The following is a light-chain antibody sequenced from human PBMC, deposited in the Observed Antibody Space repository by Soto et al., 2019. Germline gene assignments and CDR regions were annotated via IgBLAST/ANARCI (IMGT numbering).Light chain of an antibody. V-gene: IGKV3D-15*01. Sequence: EIVMTQSPATLSVSPGERATLSCRASQSVSSNLAWYQQKLGRAPRLLISGAYTRATGIPDRFSGSGSGTDFSLTIRSLQPEDFATYYCQQLNTYPLTFGGGTKVDIK. CDR2: GAY. J-gene: IGKJ4*01. CDR3: QQLNTYPLT. CDR1: QSVSSN.